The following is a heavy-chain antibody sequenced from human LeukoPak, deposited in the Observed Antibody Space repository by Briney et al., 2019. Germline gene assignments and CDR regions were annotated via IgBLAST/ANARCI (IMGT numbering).Heavy chain of an antibody. CDR1: GYTFTGYY. D-gene: IGHD5-18*01. CDR2: INPNSGGT. J-gene: IGHJ3*02. V-gene: IGHV1-2*02. Sequence: ASVKVSCKASGYTFTGYYMHWVRQAPGQGLEWMGWINPNSGGTNYAQKFQGRVTMTRDTSISTAYMELSRLRSDDTAVYYCARVGSSGGYSYGWNDAFDIWGQGTMVTVSS. CDR3: ARVGSSGGYSYGWNDAFDI.